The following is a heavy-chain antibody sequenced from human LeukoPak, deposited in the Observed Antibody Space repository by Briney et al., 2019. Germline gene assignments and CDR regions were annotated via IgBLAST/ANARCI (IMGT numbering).Heavy chain of an antibody. V-gene: IGHV3-11*05. J-gene: IGHJ4*02. CDR3: ARGGLTIAEATTSRYLDY. CDR2: ISSSGISP. Sequence: GGSLRLSCAASGITFSGYYMSWIRQAPGKRLEWVSYISSSGISPNYADSVKGRFTISRDNAKDSLYLQMNSLRAEDSAVYLCARGGLTIAEATTSRYLDYWGRGTLVTVS. CDR1: GITFSGYY. D-gene: IGHD1-26*01.